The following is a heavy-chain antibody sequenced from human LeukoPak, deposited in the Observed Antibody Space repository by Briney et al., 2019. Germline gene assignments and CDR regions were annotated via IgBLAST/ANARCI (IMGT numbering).Heavy chain of an antibody. V-gene: IGHV3-23*01. CDR2: ITGDATST. J-gene: IGHJ4*02. CDR1: GFTFSTYG. CDR3: ARDISWGSYTS. D-gene: IGHD3-16*01. Sequence: PGGSLRLSCAASGFTFSTYGMHWVRQAPGKGLEWVSGITGDATSTYYSDSVKGRFTVSRDNSKNTLYLQMNSLSAEDTAVYYCARDISWGSYTSWGQGTLVTVSS.